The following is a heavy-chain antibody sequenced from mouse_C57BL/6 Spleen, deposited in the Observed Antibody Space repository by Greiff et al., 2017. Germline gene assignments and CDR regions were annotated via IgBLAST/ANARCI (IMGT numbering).Heavy chain of an antibody. V-gene: IGHV5-9-1*02. J-gene: IGHJ4*01. CDR2: ISSGGDYI. CDR1: GFTFSSYA. CDR3: TRDRPYYYGSSLYYAMDY. Sequence: EVNLVESGEGLVKPGGSLKLSCAASGFTFSSYAMSWVRQTPEKRLEWVAYISSGGDYIYYADTVKGRFTISRDNARNTLYLQMSSLKSEDTAMYYCTRDRPYYYGSSLYYAMDYWGQGTSDTVSS. D-gene: IGHD1-1*01.